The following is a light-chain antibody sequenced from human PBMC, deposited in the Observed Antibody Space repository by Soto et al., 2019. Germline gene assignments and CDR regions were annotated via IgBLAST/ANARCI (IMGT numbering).Light chain of an antibody. CDR1: SSDVGGYNY. V-gene: IGLV2-14*01. CDR3: SSYTSSSTLHV. CDR2: DVS. J-gene: IGLJ1*01. Sequence: QSVLTQPAAVSGSPGQSITISCTGTSSDVGGYNYVSWYQQHPGKAPKLMIYDVSTRPSGVSTRFSGSKSGNTPPLTISGLQAEDEADYYCSSYTSSSTLHVFATGTKATVL.